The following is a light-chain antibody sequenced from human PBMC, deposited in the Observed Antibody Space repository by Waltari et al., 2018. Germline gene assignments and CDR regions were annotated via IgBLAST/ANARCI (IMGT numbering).Light chain of an antibody. CDR2: GKN. J-gene: IGLJ3*02. V-gene: IGLV3-19*01. CDR1: SLRSYY. CDR3: NSRDSSGNHWV. Sequence: SSELTQDPAVSVALGQTVRITCQGDSLRSYYASWYQQKPGQAPVLVIYGKNNRPSGIRDRFFGSRSGNTASLTITGAQAEDEADYYCNSRDSSGNHWVFGGGTKLTVL.